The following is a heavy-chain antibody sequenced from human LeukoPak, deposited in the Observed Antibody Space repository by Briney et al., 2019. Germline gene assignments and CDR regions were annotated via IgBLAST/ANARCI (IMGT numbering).Heavy chain of an antibody. Sequence: SETLSLTCSVSGGSISSYYWSWIRQPPGKGLEWIGYIYYTGSTNYNPSLKSRATISVDTSKNQFSLKLSSVTAADTAVYYCARGFGYGDYLNYWGQGTLVTVSS. CDR3: ARGFGYGDYLNY. CDR2: IYYTGST. CDR1: GGSISSYY. V-gene: IGHV4-59*08. D-gene: IGHD4-17*01. J-gene: IGHJ4*02.